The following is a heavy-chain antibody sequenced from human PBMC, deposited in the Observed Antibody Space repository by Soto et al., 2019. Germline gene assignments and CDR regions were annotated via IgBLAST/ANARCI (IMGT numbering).Heavy chain of an antibody. CDR3: ARGAYSSSWHFDD. CDR1: GFIVSSNY. CDR2: IYSGGTT. Sequence: EVKLVESGGGLVQPGGSLRLSCAASGFIVSSNYMSWVRQAPGKGLEWVSVIYSGGTTNYADSVKGRFTISRDNSKNTLYLQMNSLRADDTAVYYCARGAYSSSWHFDDWGQGPLVTVSS. J-gene: IGHJ4*02. V-gene: IGHV3-66*01. D-gene: IGHD6-13*01.